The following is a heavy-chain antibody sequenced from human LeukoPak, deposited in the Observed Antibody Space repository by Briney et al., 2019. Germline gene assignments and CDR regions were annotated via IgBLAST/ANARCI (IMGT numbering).Heavy chain of an antibody. CDR3: AGKCSTSCYNY. V-gene: IGHV4-34*01. CDR2: INHSGST. CDR1: RGSFSGYY. Sequence: SETLSLTCAVSRGSFSGYYWSWIRQPPGKGLEWIGEINHSGSTNSNPTLKSRVNISVDTSKNQFSLKLSSVTAADTAVYYCAGKCSTSCYNYWGQGTLVTVSS. J-gene: IGHJ4*02. D-gene: IGHD2-2*02.